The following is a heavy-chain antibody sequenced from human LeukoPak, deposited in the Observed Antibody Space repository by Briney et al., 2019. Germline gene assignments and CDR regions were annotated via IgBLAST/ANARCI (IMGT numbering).Heavy chain of an antibody. V-gene: IGHV3-23*01. CDR2: ISGSGCST. Sequence: GGSLRLSCAASGFTFSSYSMSWVRQAPGKGLEWVAAISGSGCSTTYADSVKGRFTISRDNSKNTLYLQMNSLRAEDTAVYYCAKVGYRRSWYGGDAFLIWGQGTMVTVSS. CDR1: GFTFSSYS. CDR3: AKVGYRRSWYGGDAFLI. D-gene: IGHD6-13*01. J-gene: IGHJ3*02.